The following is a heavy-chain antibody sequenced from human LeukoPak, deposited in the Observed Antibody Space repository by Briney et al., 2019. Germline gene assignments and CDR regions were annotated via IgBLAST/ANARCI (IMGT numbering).Heavy chain of an antibody. CDR3: ARPNSNYLGNDAFDI. CDR1: GGSISSYY. CDR2: IYYSGST. Sequence: PSETLSLTCTVSGGSISSYYWSWIRQPPGKGLEWIGYIYYSGSTNYNPSLKSRVTISVDTSKNQFSLRLSSVTAADTALYYCARPNSNYLGNDAFDIWGQGTMVTVSS. V-gene: IGHV4-59*01. D-gene: IGHD4-11*01. J-gene: IGHJ3*02.